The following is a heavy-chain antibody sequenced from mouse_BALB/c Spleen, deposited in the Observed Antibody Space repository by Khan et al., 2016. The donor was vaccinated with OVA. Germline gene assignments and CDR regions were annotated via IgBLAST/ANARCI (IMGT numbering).Heavy chain of an antibody. CDR3: AKNQAGYAMDY. CDR2: IWRGGST. V-gene: IGHV2-5*01. Sequence: QVQLKQSGPGLVQPSQSLSITCTVSGFSLTNYGVHWVRQSPGKGLEWLGVIWRGGSTDYNAAFMSRLYITKDNSKSQVFFKMNSLQADDTAICYCAKNQAGYAMDYWGQGTSVTVSS. CDR1: GFSLTNYG. J-gene: IGHJ4*01.